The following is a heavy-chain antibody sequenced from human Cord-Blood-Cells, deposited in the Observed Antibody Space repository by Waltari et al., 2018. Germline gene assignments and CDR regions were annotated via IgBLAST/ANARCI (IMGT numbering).Heavy chain of an antibody. V-gene: IGHV4-34*01. Sequence: QVQLQQWGAGLLKPSETLSLTCAVYVGSFSGYYWSWIRQPPGKGLEWIGELNHSGSTNHNPSLKTRGTISVDTSKHQFSLKLSSVTAADTAVYYCARGRPPQHWGQGTLVTVSS. J-gene: IGHJ4*02. CDR1: VGSFSGYY. CDR3: ARGRPPQH. CDR2: LNHSGST.